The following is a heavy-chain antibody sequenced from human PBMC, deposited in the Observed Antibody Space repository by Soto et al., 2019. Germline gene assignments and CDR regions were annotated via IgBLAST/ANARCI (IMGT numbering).Heavy chain of an antibody. CDR1: GYRITKYW. Sequence: VFLNISCQVSGYRITKYWMAWVRQMPGKGLEWMGIIYPGNADTKYSPSFQGQVTISADKSISTAYLQWSSLKASDTAMFFCAGPDYDTLSGYHFYYYGMDVWGQGTTVTAP. CDR3: AGPDYDTLSGYHFYYYGMDV. J-gene: IGHJ6*02. D-gene: IGHD3-9*01. V-gene: IGHV5-51*01. CDR2: IYPGNADT.